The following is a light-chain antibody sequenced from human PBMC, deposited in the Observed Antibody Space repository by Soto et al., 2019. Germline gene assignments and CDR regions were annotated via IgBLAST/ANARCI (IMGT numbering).Light chain of an antibody. CDR3: LSYTSSSTYV. Sequence: QSALAQPASVSGSLGQSITISCTGTASDVGGYNYVSWYQQHPGKAPQLIIYEVTNRPSGISNRFSGSKSGNMASLTISGLQAEDETDYYCLSYTSSSTYVFGSGTKATVL. CDR2: EVT. J-gene: IGLJ1*01. V-gene: IGLV2-14*01. CDR1: ASDVGGYNY.